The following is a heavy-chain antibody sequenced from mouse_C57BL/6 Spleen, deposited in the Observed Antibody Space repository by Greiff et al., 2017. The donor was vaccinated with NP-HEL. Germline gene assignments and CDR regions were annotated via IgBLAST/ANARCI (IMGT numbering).Heavy chain of an antibody. CDR3: ARGGDYYGSSYERAMDY. CDR2: INYDGSST. V-gene: IGHV5-16*01. J-gene: IGHJ4*01. Sequence: EVKLVESEGGLVQPGSSMKLSCTASGFTFSDYYMAWVRQVPEKGLEWVANINYDGSSTYYLDSLKSRFIISRDNAKNILYLQMSSLKSEDTATYYCARGGDYYGSSYERAMDYWGQGTSVTVSS. D-gene: IGHD1-1*01. CDR1: GFTFSDYY.